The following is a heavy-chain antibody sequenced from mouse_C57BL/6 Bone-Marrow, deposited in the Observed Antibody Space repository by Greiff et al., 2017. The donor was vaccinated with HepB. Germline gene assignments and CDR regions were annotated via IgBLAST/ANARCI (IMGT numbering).Heavy chain of an antibody. V-gene: IGHV1-64*01. CDR1: GYTFTSYW. J-gene: IGHJ2*01. CDR3: ASGMAHFDY. Sequence: QVQLQQPGAELVKPGASVKLSCKASGYTFTSYWMHWVKQRPGQGLEWIGMIHPNSGSTNYNEKFKSKATLTVDKSSSTAYMQLSSLTSEDSAVYYCASGMAHFDYWGQGTTLTVSS. CDR2: IHPNSGST. D-gene: IGHD2-10*02.